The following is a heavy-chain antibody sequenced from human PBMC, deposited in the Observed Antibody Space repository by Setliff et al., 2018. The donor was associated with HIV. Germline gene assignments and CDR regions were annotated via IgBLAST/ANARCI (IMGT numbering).Heavy chain of an antibody. CDR1: GFTFSGSP. D-gene: IGHD3-10*01. V-gene: IGHV3-73*01. J-gene: IGHJ3*02. CDR2: IKTEAEGYAT. Sequence: SGGSLRLSCGASGFTFSGSPMHWVRQASGKGLEWVGRIKTEAEGYATAYAASVKGRFTISRDDSKNTAYLQMNSLKTEDTAVYYCSRVATGSGPDAFDIWGQGTVVTVSS. CDR3: SRVATGSGPDAFDI.